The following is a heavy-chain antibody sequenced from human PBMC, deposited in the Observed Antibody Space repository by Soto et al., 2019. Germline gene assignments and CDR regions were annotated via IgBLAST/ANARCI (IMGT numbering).Heavy chain of an antibody. CDR1: GGYISSYY. V-gene: IGHV4-59*08. Sequence: PSETLSLTCTVSGGYISSYYWSWIRQPPGKGLEWIGYIYYSGSTNYNPSLKSRVTISVDTSKNQFSLKLSSVTAADTAVYYCARNLDRYSSSWYNWFDPWGQGTLVTVSS. J-gene: IGHJ5*02. D-gene: IGHD6-13*01. CDR3: ARNLDRYSSSWYNWFDP. CDR2: IYYSGST.